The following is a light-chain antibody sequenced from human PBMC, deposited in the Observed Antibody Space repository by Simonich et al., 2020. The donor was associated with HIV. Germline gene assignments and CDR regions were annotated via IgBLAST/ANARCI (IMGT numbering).Light chain of an antibody. J-gene: IGLJ3*02. V-gene: IGLV2-23*01. CDR1: SSDVGSYNF. Sequence: QSALTQPASVSGSPGQSITISCTGTSSDVGSYNFDSWYQQQPGKAPKLMIYEGSSWPSGVSNRFSGSKSGNTASLTISGLQAEDEADYYCCSYAGSRTWVFGGGTKLTVL. CDR2: EGS. CDR3: CSYAGSRTWV.